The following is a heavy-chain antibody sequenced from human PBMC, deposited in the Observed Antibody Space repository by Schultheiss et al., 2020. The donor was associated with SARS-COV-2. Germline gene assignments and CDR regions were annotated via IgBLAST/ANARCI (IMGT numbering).Heavy chain of an antibody. D-gene: IGHD5-12*01. Sequence: GGSLRLSCAASGFTFSSYSMNWVRQAPGKGLEWVSSISSSSSYIYYADSVKGRFTISRDNAKNSLYLQMNSPRAEDTAVYYCARITRVATILLSDYWGQGTLVTVSS. J-gene: IGHJ4*02. V-gene: IGHV3-21*01. CDR1: GFTFSSYS. CDR3: ARITRVATILLSDY. CDR2: ISSSSSYI.